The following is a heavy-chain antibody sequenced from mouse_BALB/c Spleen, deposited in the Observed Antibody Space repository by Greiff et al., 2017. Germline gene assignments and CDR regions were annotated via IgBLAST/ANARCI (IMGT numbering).Heavy chain of an antibody. CDR2: ISTYYGDA. CDR3: ARSLLRLRVYYAMDY. V-gene: IGHV1S137*01. Sequence: VKLQESGAELVRPGVSVKISCKGSGYTFTDYAMHWVKQSHAKSLEWIGVISTYYGDASYNQKFKGKATMTVDKSSSTAYMELARLTSEDSAIYYCARSLLRLRVYYAMDYWGQGTSVTVSS. CDR1: GYTFTDYA. D-gene: IGHD1-2*01. J-gene: IGHJ4*01.